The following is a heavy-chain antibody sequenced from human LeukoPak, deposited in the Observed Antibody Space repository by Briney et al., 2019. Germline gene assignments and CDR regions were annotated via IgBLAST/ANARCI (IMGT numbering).Heavy chain of an antibody. CDR1: GFTFRGNG. J-gene: IGHJ5*02. Sequence: GRSLRLSCAASGFTFRGNGMHWVRQAPGKGLEWVAIIWYDGSNRYYADSVKGRFTISRDNSKNTLFLQMNSLTAEDTAVYYCARGAFDPWGQGTLVTVSS. CDR2: IWYDGSNR. V-gene: IGHV3-33*01. CDR3: ARGAFDP.